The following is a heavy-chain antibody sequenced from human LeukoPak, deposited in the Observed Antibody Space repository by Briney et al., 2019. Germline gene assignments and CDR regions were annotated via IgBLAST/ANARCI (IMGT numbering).Heavy chain of an antibody. CDR1: GGSISSYY. D-gene: IGHD5-24*01. Sequence: SETLSLTCTVSGGSISSYYWSWIRQPPGKGLEWIGYIYYSRSTNYNPSLKSRVTISVDTSKNQFSLKLSSVTAADTAVYYCARANRDGYNGDYYYYMDVWGKGTTVTVSS. J-gene: IGHJ6*03. CDR3: ARANRDGYNGDYYYYMDV. V-gene: IGHV4-59*01. CDR2: IYYSRST.